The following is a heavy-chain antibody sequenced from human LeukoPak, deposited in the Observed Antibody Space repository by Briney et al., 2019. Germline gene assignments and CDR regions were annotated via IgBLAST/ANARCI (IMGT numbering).Heavy chain of an antibody. Sequence: SEILSLTCTVFGGSISTNYWSWIRQPPGKGLEWIGYIYYSGRTNYNPSLKSRVTISIDTSKNQFSLKLSSVTAADTAVYYCARVVWGGDFHYSLDVWGKGTTVIVSS. CDR1: GGSISTNY. J-gene: IGHJ6*03. V-gene: IGHV4-59*01. D-gene: IGHD7-27*01. CDR3: ARVVWGGDFHYSLDV. CDR2: IYYSGRT.